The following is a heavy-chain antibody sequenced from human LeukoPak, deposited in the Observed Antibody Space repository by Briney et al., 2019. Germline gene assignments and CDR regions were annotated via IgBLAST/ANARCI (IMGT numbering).Heavy chain of an antibody. CDR1: GGSISSYY. Sequence: SETLSLTCTVSGGSISSYYWSWIRQPPGKGLEWIGYIYYSGSTNYNPSLKSRVTISVDTSKNQFSLKLSSVTAADTAVYYCARADPHRDFVLRYFDWFLDWFDPWGQGTLVTVSS. J-gene: IGHJ5*02. V-gene: IGHV4-59*01. CDR3: ARADPHRDFVLRYFDWFLDWFDP. CDR2: IYYSGST. D-gene: IGHD3-9*01.